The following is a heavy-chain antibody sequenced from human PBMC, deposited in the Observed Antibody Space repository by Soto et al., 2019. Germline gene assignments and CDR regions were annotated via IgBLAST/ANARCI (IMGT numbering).Heavy chain of an antibody. D-gene: IGHD4-17*01. CDR2: IIPIFGTA. V-gene: IGHV1-69*05. CDR1: GGTFSSYA. CDR3: ARDGWVTTGRFDP. J-gene: IGHJ5*02. Sequence: SVKVSCKASGGTFSSYAISWLRQAPGQGLEWMGGIIPIFGTANYAQKFQGRVTITRDTSATTAYMELSSLKSEDTAVYYCARDGWVTTGRFDPWGQGTLVTVSS.